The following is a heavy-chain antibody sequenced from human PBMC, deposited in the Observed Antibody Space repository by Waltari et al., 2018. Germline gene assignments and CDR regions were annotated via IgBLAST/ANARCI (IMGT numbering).Heavy chain of an antibody. CDR3: TRDRHDFWSGPNWFDP. CDR2: IHWSGGST. CDR1: GFTFDKYG. J-gene: IGHJ5*02. Sequence: EVQLVESGGGVVRPGGSLRLSCAASGFTFDKYGMSWVRQVPGKGLECVCNIHWSGGSTGYAESVKGRFTISRDNAKQSLYLEMNSLRVEDTALYHCTRDRHDFWSGPNWFDPWGQGTLVTVSS. V-gene: IGHV3-20*01. D-gene: IGHD3-3*01.